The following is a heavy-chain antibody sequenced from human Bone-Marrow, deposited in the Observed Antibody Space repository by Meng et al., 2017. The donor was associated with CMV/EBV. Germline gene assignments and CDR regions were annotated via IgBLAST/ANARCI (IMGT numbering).Heavy chain of an antibody. Sequence: GESLKISCAASGFTFSSYGMHWVRQAPGKGLEWVAFIRYDGSNKYYADSVKGRFTISRDNSKNTLYLQMNSLRAEDTAVYYCAKDLEYSSAQGVYWGQGSPVSSPQ. D-gene: IGHD6-6*01. V-gene: IGHV3-30*02. CDR1: GFTFSSYG. CDR2: IRYDGSNK. J-gene: IGHJ4*02. CDR3: AKDLEYSSAQGVY.